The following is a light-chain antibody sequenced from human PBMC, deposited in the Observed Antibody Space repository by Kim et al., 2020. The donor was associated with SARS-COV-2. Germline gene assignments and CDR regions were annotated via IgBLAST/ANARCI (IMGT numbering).Light chain of an antibody. J-gene: IGKJ4*01. CDR1: QDINNY. Sequence: ASVGDRVTITCQASQDINNYLNWYQQKPGKAPKLLIYDSSNLDRGVPSRFSGSGSGTDFTLTISSLQPEDIATYYCQQFDNLPLTFCGGTKVDIK. CDR3: QQFDNLPLT. V-gene: IGKV1-33*01. CDR2: DSS.